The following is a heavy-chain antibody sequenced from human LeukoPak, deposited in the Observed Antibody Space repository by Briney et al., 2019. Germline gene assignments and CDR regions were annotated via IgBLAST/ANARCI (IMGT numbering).Heavy chain of an antibody. D-gene: IGHD6-13*01. CDR2: ISAYNGNT. V-gene: IGHV1-18*01. J-gene: IGHJ4*02. CDR1: GYTFTSYG. CDR3: ARGSAASIAAAGTYCY. Sequence: GASVKVSCKASGYTFTSYGISWVRQAPGQGLGWMGWISAYNGNTNYAQKLQGRVTMTTDTSTSTAYMELRSLRSDDTAVYYCARGSAASIAAAGTYCYWGQGTLVTVSS.